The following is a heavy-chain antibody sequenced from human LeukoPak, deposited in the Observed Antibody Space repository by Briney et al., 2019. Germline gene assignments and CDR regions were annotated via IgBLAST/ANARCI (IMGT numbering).Heavy chain of an antibody. CDR3: AAEAAYYYDSRDAFDV. J-gene: IGHJ3*01. D-gene: IGHD3-22*01. V-gene: IGHV1-58*01. CDR2: IVVGSGNT. Sequence: SVKVSGKASGFTFTSSAVQWVRQARGQRLEWIGWIVVGSGNTNYAQKFQERVTITRDMSTSLVYMELSSLRSEDTAVYYCAAEAAYYYDSRDAFDVWGQGTMVTVSS. CDR1: GFTFTSSA.